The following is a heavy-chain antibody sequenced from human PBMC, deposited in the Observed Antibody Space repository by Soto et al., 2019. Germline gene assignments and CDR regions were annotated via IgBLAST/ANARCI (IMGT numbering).Heavy chain of an antibody. V-gene: IGHV4-39*01. D-gene: IGHD3-3*01. Sequence: QLQLQESGPGLVKPSETLSLTCTVSGGSISSSGYYWGWIRQPPGKGLEWIGNIYHSGSTNYNPPRKSRVTISVDTSKNQFSLKLSSVTAADTAVFYGTRHGVSITAFGVVRGPDYWGQGTLVIVSS. CDR2: IYHSGST. CDR1: GGSISSSGYY. J-gene: IGHJ4*02. CDR3: TRHGVSITAFGVVRGPDY.